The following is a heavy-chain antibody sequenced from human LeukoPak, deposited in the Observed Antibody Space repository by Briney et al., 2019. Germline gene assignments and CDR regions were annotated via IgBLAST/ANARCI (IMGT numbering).Heavy chain of an antibody. V-gene: IGHV4-39*01. CDR3: ARQGDCSGGSCHYWVY. Sequence: SETLSLTCTVSGGSISSSNYYWGWIRQPPGKGLEWIGSIYYSGSTYYNPSLKSRVTISVDTSKNQFSLKLSSVTAADTAVYYCARQGDCSGGSCHYWVYWGQGTLVTVSS. CDR1: GGSISSSNYY. D-gene: IGHD2-15*01. J-gene: IGHJ4*02. CDR2: IYYSGST.